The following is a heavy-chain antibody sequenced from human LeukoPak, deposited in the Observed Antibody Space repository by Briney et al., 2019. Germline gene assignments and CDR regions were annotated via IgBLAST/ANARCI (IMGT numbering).Heavy chain of an antibody. CDR1: GYTLTELS. CDR3: AREEVMVRGVIMRFGGNWFDP. Sequence: ASVKVSCKVSGYTLTELSMHWVRQAPGKGLEWMGGFDPEDGETIYAQKFQGRVTMTEDTSTDTAYMEPSSLRSEDTAVYYCAREEVMVRGVIMRFGGNWFDPWGQGTLVTVSS. D-gene: IGHD3-10*01. V-gene: IGHV1-24*01. CDR2: FDPEDGET. J-gene: IGHJ5*02.